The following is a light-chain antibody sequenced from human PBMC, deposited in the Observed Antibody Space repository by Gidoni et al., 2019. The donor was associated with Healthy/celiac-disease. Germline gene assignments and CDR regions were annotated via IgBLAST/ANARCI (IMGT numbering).Light chain of an antibody. V-gene: IGKV3-20*01. J-gene: IGKJ4*01. CDR1: QSVSSSY. Sequence: EIVLTQSPGTLSLSPGERATLSCRASQSVSSSYLAWYQQKPGQAPRLLIYGASSRATGIPDRFSGSGSGTDFTLTISRLEPEDFAVYYCQQYGSSSPLTFXGXTKVEIK. CDR3: QQYGSSSPLT. CDR2: GAS.